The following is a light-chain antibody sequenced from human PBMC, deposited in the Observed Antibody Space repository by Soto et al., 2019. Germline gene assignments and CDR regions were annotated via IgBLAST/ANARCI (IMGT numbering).Light chain of an antibody. J-gene: IGKJ5*01. CDR2: DAS. CDR1: QNIANW. V-gene: IGKV1-5*01. CDR3: QQYHRYSIT. Sequence: DIQMTQSPSTLPSFVGDRVTITCRASQNIANWLAWYRQTPGKAPNILIYDASTLERGVPSRFRGTGSGTEFTLAINRLQPDDFETYYCQQYHRYSITFGQGTRLEIK.